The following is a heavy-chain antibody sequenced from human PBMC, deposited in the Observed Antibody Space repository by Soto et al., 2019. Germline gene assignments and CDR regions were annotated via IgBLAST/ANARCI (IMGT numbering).Heavy chain of an antibody. CDR1: GSTFITYY. J-gene: IGHJ5*02. CDR3: AKARGWFDP. V-gene: IGHV1-46*01. D-gene: IGHD3-10*01. CDR2: INPNGGST. Sequence: QVQLVQSGPEVKKPGASVKISCKASGSTFITYYIHWVRQAPGQGLEWMGVINPNGGSTDYAQKFQGRVTMTRDTSTSTVDLELSSLRSEDTAVYYCAKARGWFDPWGQGTLVTVSS.